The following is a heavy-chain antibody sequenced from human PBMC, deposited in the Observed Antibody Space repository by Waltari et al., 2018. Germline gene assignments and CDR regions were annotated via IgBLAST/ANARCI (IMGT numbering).Heavy chain of an antibody. CDR1: GGSISRSSYY. CDR3: ARVTQAAAGTCY. D-gene: IGHD6-13*01. Sequence: QLQLQESGPGLVKPSETLSLTCTVSGGSISRSSYYWGWIRQPPGKGLEWIGSIYYSGSTYYNPSLKSRVTISVDTSKNQFSLKLSSVTAADTAVYYCARVTQAAAGTCYWGQGTLVTVSS. J-gene: IGHJ4*02. V-gene: IGHV4-39*07. CDR2: IYYSGST.